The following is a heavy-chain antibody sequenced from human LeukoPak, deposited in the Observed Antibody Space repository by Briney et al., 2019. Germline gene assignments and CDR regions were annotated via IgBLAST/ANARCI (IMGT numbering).Heavy chain of an antibody. Sequence: GGSLRLSCAASGFTVSSNYMSWVRQAPGKGLEWVSVIYSGGSTYYADSVKGRFTISRDNSKNTLYLQMNSLRAEDTAVYYCARDPYTVVVPAADYWGQGTLVTVSS. CDR1: GFTVSSNY. V-gene: IGHV3-53*05. CDR2: IYSGGST. CDR3: ARDPYTVVVPAADY. D-gene: IGHD2-2*01. J-gene: IGHJ4*02.